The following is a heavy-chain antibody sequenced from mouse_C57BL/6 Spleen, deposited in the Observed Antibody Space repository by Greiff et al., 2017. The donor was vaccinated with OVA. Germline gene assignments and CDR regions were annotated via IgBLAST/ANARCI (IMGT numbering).Heavy chain of an antibody. Sequence: EVQLQQSGPVLVKPGASVKMSCKASGYTFTDYYMNWVKQSHGKSLEWIGVINPYNGGTSYNQKFKGKATLTVDKSSSTAYMELNSLTSEDSAVYYCARSEGSSYAWFAYWGQGTLVTVSA. CDR3: ARSEGSSYAWFAY. V-gene: IGHV1-19*01. CDR2: INPYNGGT. CDR1: GYTFTDYY. D-gene: IGHD1-1*01. J-gene: IGHJ3*01.